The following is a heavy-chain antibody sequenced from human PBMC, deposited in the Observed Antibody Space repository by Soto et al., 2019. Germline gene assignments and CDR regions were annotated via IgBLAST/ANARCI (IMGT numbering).Heavy chain of an antibody. V-gene: IGHV4-30-4*01. CDR2: IYYSGST. CDR3: ARDLALRITMIVVARGAFDI. Sequence: QVQLQESGPGLVKPSQTLSLTCTVSGGSISSGDYYWSWIRQPPGKGLEWFGYIYYSGSTYYNPSLKRRVTISVDTSKNQFSLKRSSVTAADTAVYSCARDLALRITMIVVARGAFDIWGQGTMVTVSS. D-gene: IGHD3-22*01. CDR1: GGSISSGDYY. J-gene: IGHJ3*02.